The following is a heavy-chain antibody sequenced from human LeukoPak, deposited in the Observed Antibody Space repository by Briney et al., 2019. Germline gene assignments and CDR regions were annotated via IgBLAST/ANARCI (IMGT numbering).Heavy chain of an antibody. CDR1: EFTFSNYA. D-gene: IGHD3-10*02. V-gene: IGHV3-21*01. Sequence: GGSLRLSCAASEFTFSNYAMNWVRQAPGRGLEWVSAISGSSVYIYYADSVKGRFTISRDNAKNSLFLQMNSLRAEDTAVYYCARGLGSSNYDVGNLWGQGTLVTVSS. CDR2: ISGSSVYI. J-gene: IGHJ5*02. CDR3: ARGLGSSNYDVGNL.